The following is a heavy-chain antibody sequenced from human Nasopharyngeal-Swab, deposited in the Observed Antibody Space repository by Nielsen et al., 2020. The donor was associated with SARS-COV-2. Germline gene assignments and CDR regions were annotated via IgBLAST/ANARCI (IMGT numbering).Heavy chain of an antibody. CDR3: ARDLSFGEIFDY. V-gene: IGHV3-30*19. D-gene: IGHD3-10*01. J-gene: IGHJ4*02. CDR2: IWYDGSNK. Sequence: GGSLRLSCAASGFTFSSYGMHWVRQAQGKGLEWVAVIWYDGSNKYYADSVKGRFTISRDNSKNTLYLQMNSLRAEDTAVYYCARDLSFGEIFDYWGQGTLVTVSS. CDR1: GFTFSSYG.